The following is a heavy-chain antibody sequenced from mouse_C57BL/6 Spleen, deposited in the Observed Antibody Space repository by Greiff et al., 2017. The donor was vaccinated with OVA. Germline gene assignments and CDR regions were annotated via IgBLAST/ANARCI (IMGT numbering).Heavy chain of an antibody. D-gene: IGHD2-4*01. CDR1: GYTFTSYT. J-gene: IGHJ2*01. CDR3: ARGLREDFDY. Sequence: LVESGAELARPGASVKMSCKASGYTFTSYTMHWVKQRPGQGLEWIGYINPSSGYTKYNQKFKDKATLTADKSSSTAYMQLSSLTSEDSAVYYCARGLREDFDYWGQGTTLTVSS. V-gene: IGHV1-4*01. CDR2: INPSSGYT.